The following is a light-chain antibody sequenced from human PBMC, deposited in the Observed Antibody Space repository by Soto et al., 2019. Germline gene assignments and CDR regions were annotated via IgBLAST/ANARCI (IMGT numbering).Light chain of an antibody. CDR2: ENN. J-gene: IGLJ3*02. V-gene: IGLV1-51*02. Sequence: QSVLTQPPSVSAAPGQKVTISCSGSSSNIGNNYVSWYQQLPGTAPKLLIYENNKRPSGIPDRFSGSKSGTSATLGITGLQTGDEADYYCGTWDSSLSAGWVFGGGTQLNVL. CDR1: SSNIGNNY. CDR3: GTWDSSLSAGWV.